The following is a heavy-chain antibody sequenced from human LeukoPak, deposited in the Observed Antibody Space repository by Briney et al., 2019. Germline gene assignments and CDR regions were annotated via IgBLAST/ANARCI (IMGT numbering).Heavy chain of an antibody. CDR2: IYYSGST. Sequence: SETLSLTCTVSGGSISSGSYYWSWIRQPPGKGLEWIGYIYYSGSTNYNPSLKSRVTISVDTSKNQSSLKLSSVTAADTAVYYCARGAQIFLVGATTYFDYWGQGTLVTVSS. J-gene: IGHJ4*02. CDR3: ARGAQIFLVGATTYFDY. D-gene: IGHD1-26*01. V-gene: IGHV4-61*01. CDR1: GGSISSGSYY.